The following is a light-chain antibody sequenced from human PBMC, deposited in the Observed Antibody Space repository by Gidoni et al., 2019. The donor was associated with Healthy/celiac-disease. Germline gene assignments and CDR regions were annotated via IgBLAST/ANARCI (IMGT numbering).Light chain of an antibody. CDR2: AAS. V-gene: IGKV1-9*01. CDR3: QQLNSYPLFT. J-gene: IGKJ3*01. CDR1: QGISSY. Sequence: DIQLTQSPSFLSASVGDRVTITCWASQGISSYLAWYQQKPGKAPKILIYAASTLQSGVPSRFSGSGSGTEFTLTLSSLQPEDFATYYCQQLNSYPLFTFGPGTKVDIK.